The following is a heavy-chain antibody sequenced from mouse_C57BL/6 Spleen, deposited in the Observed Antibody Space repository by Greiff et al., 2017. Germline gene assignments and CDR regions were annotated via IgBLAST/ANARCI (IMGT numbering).Heavy chain of an antibody. J-gene: IGHJ3*01. V-gene: IGHV1-55*01. CDR1: GYTFTSYW. CDR3: ARSWNDYDGFAY. Sequence: QVQLQQPGAELVKPGASVKMSCKASGYTFTSYWITWVKQRPGQGLEWIGDIYPGSVSTNYNEKFKSKATLTVDTSSSTAYMQLSSLTSEDSAVYYCARSWNDYDGFAYWGQGTLVTVSA. CDR2: IYPGSVST. D-gene: IGHD2-4*01.